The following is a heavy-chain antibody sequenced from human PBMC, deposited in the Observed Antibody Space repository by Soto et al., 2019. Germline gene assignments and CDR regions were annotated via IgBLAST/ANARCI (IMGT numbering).Heavy chain of an antibody. CDR1: GGSINNTNYS. J-gene: IGHJ5*01. D-gene: IGHD3-10*01. Sequence: SETLSLTCSVSGGSINNTNYSWVWIRQPPGKGLEWIGMIYYNGRTYYSESLKSRVTISVDPSKNQISLKVTPVSAADSAVYSCASFGSRHHLRDWFDTWAHGILVTVSS. V-gene: IGHV4-39*01. CDR3: ASFGSRHHLRDWFDT. CDR2: IYYNGRT.